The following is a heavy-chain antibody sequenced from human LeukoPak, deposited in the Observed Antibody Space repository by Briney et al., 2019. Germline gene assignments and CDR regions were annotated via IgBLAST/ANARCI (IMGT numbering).Heavy chain of an antibody. D-gene: IGHD5-12*01. J-gene: IGHJ4*02. CDR3: ARGRGGVATIPVDY. CDR1: GYTFTGYY. CDR2: INPNSGGT. V-gene: IGHV1-2*04. Sequence: ASVTVSCEASGYTFTGYYMHWVRQAPGQGLEWMGWINPNSGGTNYAQKFQGWVTMTRDTSISTAYMELSRLRSDDTAVYYCARGRGGVATIPVDYWGQGTLVTVSS.